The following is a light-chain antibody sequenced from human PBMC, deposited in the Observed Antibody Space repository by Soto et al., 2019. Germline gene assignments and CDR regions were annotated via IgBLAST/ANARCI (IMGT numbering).Light chain of an antibody. J-gene: IGKJ5*01. V-gene: IGKV3-15*01. CDR1: ESVRSD. CDR3: QQYNDWPTIT. Sequence: EIVMTQSPATLSMPPGDRATLSCRASESVRSDLAWYQQKHGQAPRLLIYGGSIRAADIPDRFSGSGSRTEYTLTFSTLQSEDFGVYYCQQYNDWPTITFGQGTRLETK. CDR2: GGS.